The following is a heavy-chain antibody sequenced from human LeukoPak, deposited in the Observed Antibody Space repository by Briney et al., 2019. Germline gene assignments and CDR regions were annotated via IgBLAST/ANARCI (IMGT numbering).Heavy chain of an antibody. V-gene: IGHV1-18*01. D-gene: IGHD2-2*01. Sequence: ASVKVSCKASGYTFTSYGISWVRQAPGQGLEWMGWISAYNGNTNYAQKLQGRVTMTTDTSTSTAYMELRSLRSDDTAVYYCARSLPAAIFCWFDPWCQGTLVTVAS. CDR3: ARSLPAAIFCWFDP. J-gene: IGHJ5*02. CDR1: GYTFTSYG. CDR2: ISAYNGNT.